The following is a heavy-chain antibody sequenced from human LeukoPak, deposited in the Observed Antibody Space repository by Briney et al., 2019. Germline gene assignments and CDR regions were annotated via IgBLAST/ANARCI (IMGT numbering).Heavy chain of an antibody. J-gene: IGHJ3*02. V-gene: IGHV4-34*01. CDR2: IYHSGST. D-gene: IGHD3-22*01. Sequence: SSETLSLTCAVYGGSFSGYYWSWVRQPPGKGLEWIGEIYHSGSTNYNPSLKSRVTISVDKSKNQFSLKLSSVTAADTAVYYCARDGLDSDSGYSDAFDIWGQGTMVTVSS. CDR3: ARDGLDSDSGYSDAFDI. CDR1: GGSFSGYY.